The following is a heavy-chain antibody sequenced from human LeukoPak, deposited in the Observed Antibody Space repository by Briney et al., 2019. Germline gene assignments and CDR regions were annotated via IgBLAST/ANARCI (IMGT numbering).Heavy chain of an antibody. CDR2: IYYSGSTT. CDR1: GGSTSSSSHY. CDR3: ATTTIRLGY. Sequence: SETLSLTCTVSGGSTSSSSHYWGWIRQPPGKGLEWIGSIYYSGSTTYYKPSLKSRVTISVDTSKNQFSLKLSSVTAADTAVYYCATTTIRLGYWGQGTLVTVSS. D-gene: IGHD1-26*01. J-gene: IGHJ4*02. V-gene: IGHV4-39*07.